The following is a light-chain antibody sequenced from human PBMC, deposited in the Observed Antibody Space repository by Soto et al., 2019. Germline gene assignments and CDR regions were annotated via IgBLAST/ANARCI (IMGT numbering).Light chain of an antibody. Sequence: DIQMTQSPLSLSASVGESVTITCRASQNITNFLNWYQRKPGKPPRLLIFRTSSLQSGVPSRFRGRRSETDFSLTISGLQPDDFATYICQQSYRSPLNFGPGTRVA. J-gene: IGKJ3*01. V-gene: IGKV1-39*01. CDR1: QNITNF. CDR3: QQSYRSPLN. CDR2: RTS.